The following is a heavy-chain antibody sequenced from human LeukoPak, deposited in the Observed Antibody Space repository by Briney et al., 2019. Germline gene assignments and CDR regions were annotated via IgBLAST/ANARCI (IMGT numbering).Heavy chain of an antibody. CDR2: IYSGGST. CDR3: AKSGAARFDY. CDR1: GFTVSSNY. Sequence: GGSLRLSCAASGFTVSSNYMSWVRQDPGKGLEWVSIIYSGGSTFYADSVKGRFTISRDSSKNTLYLQMNSLRAEDTAVYYCAKSGAARFDYWGQGTLVTVSS. D-gene: IGHD6-6*01. V-gene: IGHV3-53*01. J-gene: IGHJ4*02.